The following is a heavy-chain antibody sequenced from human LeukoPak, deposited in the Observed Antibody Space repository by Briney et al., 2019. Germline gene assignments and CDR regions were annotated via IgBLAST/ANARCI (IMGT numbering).Heavy chain of an antibody. Sequence: SVKVSCKASGGTFSGYAISWVRQAPGQGLEWMGGIIPIFGTANYAQKFQGRVTITTDESTSTAYMELSSLRSEDTAVYYCARGGYCSSTSCRKYFDYWGQGTLVTVSS. CDR3: ARGGYCSSTSCRKYFDY. CDR1: GGTFSGYA. CDR2: IIPIFGTA. V-gene: IGHV1-69*05. D-gene: IGHD2-2*01. J-gene: IGHJ4*02.